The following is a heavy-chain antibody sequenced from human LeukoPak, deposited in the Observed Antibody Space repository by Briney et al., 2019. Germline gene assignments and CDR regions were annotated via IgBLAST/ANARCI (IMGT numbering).Heavy chain of an antibody. CDR2: FDPEDGET. CDR3: ARGYRPFYYFDY. Sequence: ASVKVSCKVSGYTLTELSMHWVRQAPGKGLEWMGGFDPEDGETIYAQKFQGRVTMTEDTSTDTAYMELSSLRSDDTAVYYCARGYRPFYYFDYWGQGTLVTVSS. D-gene: IGHD5-24*01. V-gene: IGHV1-24*01. J-gene: IGHJ4*02. CDR1: GYTLTELS.